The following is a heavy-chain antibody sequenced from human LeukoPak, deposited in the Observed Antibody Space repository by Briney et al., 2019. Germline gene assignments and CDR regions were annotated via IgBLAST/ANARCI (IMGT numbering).Heavy chain of an antibody. Sequence: QPGGSLRLSCVASGFTFRSYWMHWVRQAPGKGLVWVSHINSDGSSTTYADSVKGRFTISRDNAKNTLYLQMNTLRVEDTAVYYCANYGGNSPFWGQGTLVTVSS. D-gene: IGHD4-23*01. CDR2: INSDGSST. CDR3: ANYGGNSPF. V-gene: IGHV3-74*01. J-gene: IGHJ4*02. CDR1: GFTFRSYW.